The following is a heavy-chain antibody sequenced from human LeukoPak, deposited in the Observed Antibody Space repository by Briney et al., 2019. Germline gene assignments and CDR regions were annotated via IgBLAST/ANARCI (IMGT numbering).Heavy chain of an antibody. Sequence: GASVKVSCKASGYTFTGYYMHWVRQAPGQGLEWVGRINPNSGGTNYAQKFQGRVTMTRDTSISTAYMELSRLRSDDTAVYYCARGNWQLGYYSYYGMDVWGQGTTVTVSS. CDR3: ARGNWQLGYYSYYGMDV. D-gene: IGHD6-13*01. CDR2: INPNSGGT. J-gene: IGHJ6*02. CDR1: GYTFTGYY. V-gene: IGHV1-2*06.